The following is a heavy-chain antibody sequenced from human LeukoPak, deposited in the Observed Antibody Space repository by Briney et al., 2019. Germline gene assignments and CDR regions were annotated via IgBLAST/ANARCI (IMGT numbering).Heavy chain of an antibody. CDR2: IIWNGCNT. V-gene: IGHV3-20*04. CDR3: ARAQTAMVAYSYYSYMDV. CDR1: GFTFDDYG. Sequence: GGSLRLSCVASGFTFDDYGVIWVRQAPGKGLEGVSGIIWNGCNTFYADSVKGRFTISRDNARNTLYFQMNSLRADHTALYSCARAQTAMVAYSYYSYMDVWGKGTTVTVSS. J-gene: IGHJ6*03. D-gene: IGHD5-18*01.